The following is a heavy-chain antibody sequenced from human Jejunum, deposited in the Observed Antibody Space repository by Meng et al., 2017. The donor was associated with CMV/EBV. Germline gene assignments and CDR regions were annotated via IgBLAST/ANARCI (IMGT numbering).Heavy chain of an antibody. J-gene: IGHJ1*01. Sequence: KASGYTFTSYTITWVRQAPGQGLEWMGWISAYNGNTDYAQNLQARVTMTTDASTKTAYMELRSLKSDDTAVYYCARGLGTGGPYFQHWGQGTLITVSS. CDR1: GYTFTSYT. CDR3: ARGLGTGGPYFQH. V-gene: IGHV1-18*04. CDR2: ISAYNGNT. D-gene: IGHD2-8*02.